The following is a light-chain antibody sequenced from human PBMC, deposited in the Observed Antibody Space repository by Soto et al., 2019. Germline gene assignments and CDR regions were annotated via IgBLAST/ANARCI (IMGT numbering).Light chain of an antibody. CDR2: GAS. CDR1: QSLTNN. CDR3: QQYNNWPLT. V-gene: IGKV3-15*01. J-gene: IGKJ5*01. Sequence: EIVMTQSPGTLSLSPGERATLSFRASQSLTNNYFAWYQQKPGRALRLLIDGASTRATGIPARFSGSGSGTEFTLTISSLQSEDFAVYYCQQYNNWPLTFGQGTRLEIK.